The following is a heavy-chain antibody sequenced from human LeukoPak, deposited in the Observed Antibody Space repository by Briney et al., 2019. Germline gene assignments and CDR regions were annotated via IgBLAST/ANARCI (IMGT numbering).Heavy chain of an antibody. CDR3: ARGQRGGVIVLGY. J-gene: IGHJ4*02. CDR1: GYSFTSYY. Sequence: GASVKVSCKASGYSFTSYYIHWVRQAPGQGLEWMGMINPSGGGTSYAQKFQGRVTMTRNTSISTAYMELSSLRSEDTAVYYCARGQRGGVIVLGYWGQGTLVTVSS. D-gene: IGHD3-16*02. V-gene: IGHV1-46*01. CDR2: INPSGGGT.